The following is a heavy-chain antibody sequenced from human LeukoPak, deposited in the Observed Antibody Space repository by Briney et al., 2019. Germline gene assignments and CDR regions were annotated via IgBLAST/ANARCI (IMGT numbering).Heavy chain of an antibody. Sequence: GASVKVSCKASGYTFTDYYIHWVRQAPGQGLEWMGIINPSGGSTTYAQKFQGRLTMPSDTSTSTVYMELSSLRSEDTAMYYCARSSAYYNEADIWGQGTMVTVSS. CDR3: ARSSAYYNEADI. V-gene: IGHV1-46*01. CDR2: INPSGGST. J-gene: IGHJ3*02. CDR1: GYTFTDYY. D-gene: IGHD1-26*01.